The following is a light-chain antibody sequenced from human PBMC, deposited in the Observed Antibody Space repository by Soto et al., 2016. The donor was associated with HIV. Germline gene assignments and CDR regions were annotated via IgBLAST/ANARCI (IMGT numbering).Light chain of an antibody. J-gene: IGKJ5*01. Sequence: DIQMTQYPSSLSASVGDRVTITCRASQGIGSSLAWYQQRPGKAPKFLLYGASTLENGVPSRFRGSGSGTDYRLTISGLQPEDFATYYCQQYSATPITFGQGTRLEIK. CDR1: QGIGSS. V-gene: IGKV1-NL1*01. CDR2: GAS. CDR3: QQYSATPIT.